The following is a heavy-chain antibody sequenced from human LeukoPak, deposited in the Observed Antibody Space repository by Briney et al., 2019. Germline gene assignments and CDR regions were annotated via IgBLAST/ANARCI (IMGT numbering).Heavy chain of an antibody. J-gene: IGHJ4*02. V-gene: IGHV3-33*01. D-gene: IGHD3-10*01. CDR1: GFTFGGFG. CDR2: IWYDGSKK. CDR3: VRGSFGVDY. Sequence: GGSLRLSCAASGFTFGGFGMHWVRQAPGKGLEWVAVIWYDGSKKYYEDSVKGRFTISRDNSKNTLYLQKNSLRVEDTAVYYCVRGSFGVDYWGQGTLVTVSS.